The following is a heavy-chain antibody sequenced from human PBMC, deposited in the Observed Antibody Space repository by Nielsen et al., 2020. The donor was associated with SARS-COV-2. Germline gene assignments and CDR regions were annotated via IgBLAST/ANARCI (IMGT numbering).Heavy chain of an antibody. CDR1: GFTVSSNY. Sequence: GESLKISCAASGFTVSSNYMSWVRQAPGKGLEWVSVIYSGGSTYYADSVKGRFTISRDNSKNTLYLQMNSLRAEDTAVYYCARGWFLEWLPNEYYFDYWGQGTLVTVSS. J-gene: IGHJ4*02. CDR2: IYSGGST. CDR3: ARGWFLEWLPNEYYFDY. D-gene: IGHD3-3*01. V-gene: IGHV3-66*01.